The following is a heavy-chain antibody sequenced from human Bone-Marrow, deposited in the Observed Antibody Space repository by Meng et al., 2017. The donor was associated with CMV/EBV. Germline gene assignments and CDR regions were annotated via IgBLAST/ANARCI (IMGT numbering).Heavy chain of an antibody. CDR2: ISLDGSNE. Sequence: GGSLRLPCAAPGFTFLNYVMHWVRQAPGKGLEWVAVISLDGSNEYYADSVKGRFSISRDNSKNTLYVQMNSLRPEDTAVYYCAKDCSGGTCWDYYYSGMDVWGQGTTVTVSS. CDR3: AKDCSGGTCWDYYYSGMDV. CDR1: GFTFLNYV. J-gene: IGHJ6*02. D-gene: IGHD2-15*01. V-gene: IGHV3-30-3*02.